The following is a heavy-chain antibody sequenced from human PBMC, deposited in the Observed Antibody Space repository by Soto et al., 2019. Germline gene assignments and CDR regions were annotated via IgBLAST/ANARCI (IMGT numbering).Heavy chain of an antibody. Sequence: QVQLVQSGAEVKKPGSSVKVSCKASGGTFSSYAISWVRQAPGQGLEWMGGIIPIFGTANYAQKFQGRVTITADESTGTAYMELSSLRSEDTAVYYCAGAGLPKYYDSSGYPNWFDPWGQGTLVTVSS. CDR1: GGTFSSYA. CDR2: IIPIFGTA. D-gene: IGHD3-22*01. V-gene: IGHV1-69*01. J-gene: IGHJ5*02. CDR3: AGAGLPKYYDSSGYPNWFDP.